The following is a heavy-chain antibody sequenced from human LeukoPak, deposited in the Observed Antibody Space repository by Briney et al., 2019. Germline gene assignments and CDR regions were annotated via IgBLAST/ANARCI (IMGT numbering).Heavy chain of an antibody. Sequence: ASVKVSCKASGYTFTTYAMNWVRQAPGQGLEWMGWINTNTGNPAYAQGFTGRLVFFLDTSVSTAYLQISSLKADDTAVYYCAREVAIGRAAMEGLLHWGQGTLVTVSS. J-gene: IGHJ4*02. V-gene: IGHV7-4-1*02. CDR2: INTNTGNP. CDR1: GYTFTTYA. D-gene: IGHD5-18*01. CDR3: AREVAIGRAAMEGLLH.